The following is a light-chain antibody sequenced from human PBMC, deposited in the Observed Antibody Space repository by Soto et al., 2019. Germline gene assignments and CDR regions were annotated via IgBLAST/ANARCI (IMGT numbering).Light chain of an antibody. CDR1: QSIGSY. CDR2: DAS. V-gene: IGKV3-11*01. J-gene: IGKJ5*01. Sequence: EIVLTQSPVTLSLSLGERVTLSCRASQSIGSYLGWLQQKPGQAPRLLIYDASKRTTGIPGRFSGSGSGTDFTLTSSRLEPEDFAVYYCQQRRNSITFGQGTRLEI. CDR3: QQRRNSIT.